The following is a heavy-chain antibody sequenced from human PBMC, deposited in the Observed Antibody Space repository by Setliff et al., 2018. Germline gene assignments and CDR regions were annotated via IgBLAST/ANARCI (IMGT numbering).Heavy chain of an antibody. V-gene: IGHV1-18*01. Sequence: SVKVSCKASGYTFTNYGVTWVRQAPGQGLEWMGWISPYSGNTYYAPELQGRVTLTTDTSTTTAYLELRSLTSDDTAVYYCSRLVRYCTTTTCQRASGDDYWGQGTLVTVS. J-gene: IGHJ4*02. D-gene: IGHD2-8*01. CDR1: GYTFTNYG. CDR2: ISPYSGNT. CDR3: SRLVRYCTTTTCQRASGDDY.